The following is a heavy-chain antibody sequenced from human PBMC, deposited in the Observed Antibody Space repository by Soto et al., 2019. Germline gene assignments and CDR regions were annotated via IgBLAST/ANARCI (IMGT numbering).Heavy chain of an antibody. CDR2: IYYSGST. Sequence: QLQLQESGPGLVKPSETLSLTCTVSGGSISSSSYYWGWIRQPPGKGLEWIGSIYYSGSTYYNPSLKSRVTISVDTSKNQFSLKLSSVTAADTAVYYCARSGPVAVEMATPGDWFDPWGQGTLVTVSS. CDR1: GGSISSSSYY. J-gene: IGHJ5*02. CDR3: ARSGPVAVEMATPGDWFDP. V-gene: IGHV4-39*01. D-gene: IGHD2-15*01.